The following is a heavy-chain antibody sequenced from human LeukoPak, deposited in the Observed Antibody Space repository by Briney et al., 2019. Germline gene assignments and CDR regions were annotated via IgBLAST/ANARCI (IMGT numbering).Heavy chain of an antibody. V-gene: IGHV4-61*10. CDR2: IYDSGTT. Sequence: SETLSLTCTVSGGSISSGSYYWSWIRQPAGKGLEWFGYIYDSGTTNYNPSLKSRVTISVDTSKNQFSLKLSSVTAADTAVYFCARVSWFPGTSYYYMDVWGKGTTVTVSS. CDR3: ARVSWFPGTSYYYMDV. J-gene: IGHJ6*03. CDR1: GGSISSGSYY. D-gene: IGHD1-1*01.